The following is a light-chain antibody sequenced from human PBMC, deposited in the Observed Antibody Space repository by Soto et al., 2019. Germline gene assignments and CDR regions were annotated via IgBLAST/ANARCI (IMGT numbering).Light chain of an antibody. V-gene: IGKV3-15*01. Sequence: EIVLTQTPGTLSLSPGERATLSCRASQSVTSSHLAWYQQKPGQAPRLLIYGAYIRATGIPARFSGSGSGTEFTLTISSLQSEDFAVYYCQQYNNWPPWTFGQGTKVEIK. CDR2: GAY. CDR1: QSVTSSH. J-gene: IGKJ1*01. CDR3: QQYNNWPPWT.